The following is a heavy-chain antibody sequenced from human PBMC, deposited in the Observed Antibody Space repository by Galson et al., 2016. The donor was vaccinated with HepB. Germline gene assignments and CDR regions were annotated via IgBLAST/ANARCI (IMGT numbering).Heavy chain of an antibody. Sequence: SLRLSCAASGFTFSTYAMSWVRQAPGKGLEWVSIISGSGGSTYFADSVKGRFAISRDNSKNTLWLQMNSLRAEDTAVYYCAKLVSGSTLFYYGMDVWGQGTTVTVSS. J-gene: IGHJ6*02. CDR2: ISGSGGST. D-gene: IGHD2/OR15-2a*01. CDR1: GFTFSTYA. CDR3: AKLVSGSTLFYYGMDV. V-gene: IGHV3-23*01.